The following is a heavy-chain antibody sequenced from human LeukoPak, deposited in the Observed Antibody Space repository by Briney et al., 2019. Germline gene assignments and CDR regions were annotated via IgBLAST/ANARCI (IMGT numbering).Heavy chain of an antibody. CDR3: ARDELTGWYYFDY. CDR2: INPSSGST. J-gene: IGHJ4*02. Sequence: EASVKVSCKASGYTFTSYYMHWVRQAPGQGLEWMGIINPSSGSTTYAQKFQGRATMTRDTSTSTVYMELSSLRSEDTAVYYCARDELTGWYYFDYWGQGTPVTVSS. D-gene: IGHD6-19*01. V-gene: IGHV1-46*01. CDR1: GYTFTSYY.